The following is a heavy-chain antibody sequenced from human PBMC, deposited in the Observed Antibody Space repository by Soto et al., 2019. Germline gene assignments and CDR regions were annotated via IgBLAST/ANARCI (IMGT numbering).Heavy chain of an antibody. J-gene: IGHJ4*02. Sequence: ESLKISCQVSGYSFSTYWMFWVRQTPGKGLEWVGIIWPSDSDTRYSPSFQGQVTIAADTLSRTAYLQWSSLKASDTAVYYCARRHDDIVRGYERGYFDYWGQGTPVTVSS. CDR2: IWPSDSDT. CDR1: GYSFSTYW. CDR3: ARRHDDIVRGYERGYFDY. D-gene: IGHD1-1*01. V-gene: IGHV5-51*01.